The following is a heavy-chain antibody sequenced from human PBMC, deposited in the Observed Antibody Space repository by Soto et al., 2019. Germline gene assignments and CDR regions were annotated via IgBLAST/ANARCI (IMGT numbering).Heavy chain of an antibody. CDR3: ASHSTRYRLEY. V-gene: IGHV1-2*02. CDR1: GYSLSDYY. Sequence: QVQLVQSGAEVKKPGASVKVSCEASGYSLSDYYIHWVRQAPGQGLEWMGLINPQSGNTGYAQKFQGRVTMTRDTSLSTAYMELSSLRSDDTAVYYCASHSTRYRLEYWGQGTLVTVSS. J-gene: IGHJ4*02. CDR2: INPQSGNT. D-gene: IGHD5-18*01.